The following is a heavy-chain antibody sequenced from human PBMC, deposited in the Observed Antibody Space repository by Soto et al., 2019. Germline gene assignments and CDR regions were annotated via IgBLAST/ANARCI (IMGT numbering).Heavy chain of an antibody. CDR3: ASYDFWSGRFDY. Sequence: QVQLQESGPGLVKPSETLSLTCTVSGGSISSYYWSWIRQPPGKGLEWIGYIYYSGSTNYNPSLKSRVTISVDTSKNQFSLKLSSVTAADTAVYYCASYDFWSGRFDYWGQGTLVTVSS. CDR1: GGSISSYY. J-gene: IGHJ4*02. CDR2: IYYSGST. D-gene: IGHD3-3*01. V-gene: IGHV4-59*01.